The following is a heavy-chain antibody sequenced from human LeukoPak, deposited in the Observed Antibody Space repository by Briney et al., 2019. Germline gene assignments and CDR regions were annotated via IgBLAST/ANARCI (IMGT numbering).Heavy chain of an antibody. J-gene: IGHJ6*03. CDR1: GGTFSSYA. CDR2: IIPIFGTA. Sequence: ASVKVSCKASGGTFSSYAISWVRQAPGQGLEWMGGIIPIFGTANYAQKFQGRVTITADKSTSTAYMELSSLRSEDTAVYYCARCHYGANSAYYYYYMDVWGKGTTVTVSS. D-gene: IGHD4-23*01. V-gene: IGHV1-69*06. CDR3: ARCHYGANSAYYYYYMDV.